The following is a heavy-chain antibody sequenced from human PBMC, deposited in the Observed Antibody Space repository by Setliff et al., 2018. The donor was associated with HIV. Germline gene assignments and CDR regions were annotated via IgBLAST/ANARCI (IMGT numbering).Heavy chain of an antibody. J-gene: IGHJ1*01. V-gene: IGHV1-2*02. Sequence: ASVKVSCKASGYTFTGYHMHWVRQAPGQGLEWMGWINPNSGGTNYAQKFQGRVTMTRDTSISTAYMELSRLRSDDTAVYYCAREHGMWDYGGNSLLRYYFHNWGQGTLVTVSS. D-gene: IGHD4-17*01. CDR2: INPNSGGT. CDR3: AREHGMWDYGGNSLLRYYFHN. CDR1: GYTFTGYH.